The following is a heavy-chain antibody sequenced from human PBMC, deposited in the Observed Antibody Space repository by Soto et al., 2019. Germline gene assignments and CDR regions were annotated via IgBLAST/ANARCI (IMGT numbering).Heavy chain of an antibody. D-gene: IGHD4-17*01. CDR3: ARDPTGGDFDY. CDR2: IIPIFGTA. J-gene: IGHJ4*02. V-gene: IGHV1-69*13. Sequence: ASVKVSCKASGGTFSSYAISWVRQAPGQGLEWMGGIIPIFGTANCAQKFQGRVTMTADESTSTAYMELRSLRSEDTAVYYCARDPTGGDFDYWGQGTLVTVSS. CDR1: GGTFSSYA.